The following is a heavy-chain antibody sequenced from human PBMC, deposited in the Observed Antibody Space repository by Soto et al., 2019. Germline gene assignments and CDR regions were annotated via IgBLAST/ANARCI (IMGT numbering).Heavy chain of an antibody. CDR3: ARARSYYDFWSGYYTPFDY. Sequence: NPSETLSLTCTVSGGSISSYYWSWIRQPPGKGLEWIGYIYYSGSTNYNPSLKSRVTISVDTSKNQFSLKLSSVTAADTAVYYCARARSYYDFWSGYYTPFDYWGQGTLVTVSS. CDR2: IYYSGST. D-gene: IGHD3-3*01. V-gene: IGHV4-59*01. CDR1: GGSISSYY. J-gene: IGHJ4*02.